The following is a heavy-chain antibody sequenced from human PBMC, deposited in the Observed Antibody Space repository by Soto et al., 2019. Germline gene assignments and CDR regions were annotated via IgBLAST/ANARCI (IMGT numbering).Heavy chain of an antibody. CDR2: IYYSGST. CDR3: AGQPDIVLVPAARRRVGDYYYGMDV. CDR1: GGSISSGGYY. Sequence: QVQLQESGPGLVKPSQTLSLTCTVSGGSISSGGYYWSWIRQHPGKGLEWIGYIYYSGSTYYNPSLNSRVTISVDTSKNQFSLKLSSVTAADTAVYYCAGQPDIVLVPAARRRVGDYYYGMDVWGQGTTVTVSS. V-gene: IGHV4-31*03. D-gene: IGHD2-2*01. J-gene: IGHJ6*02.